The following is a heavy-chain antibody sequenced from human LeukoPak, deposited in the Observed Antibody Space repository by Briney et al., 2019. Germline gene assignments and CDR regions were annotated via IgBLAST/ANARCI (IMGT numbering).Heavy chain of an antibody. CDR2: LYNGGLT. Sequence: PGGSLRLSCAVSGFTVTTNYMSWVRQAPGKGLEWVSVLYNGGLTYYADSVKGRFAISRDNSKNTLYLQMNSLRPEDTAVYYCARGLAGTTPFDYWGQGTLVTVSS. D-gene: IGHD4-17*01. CDR1: GFTVTTNY. CDR3: ARGLAGTTPFDY. V-gene: IGHV3-53*01. J-gene: IGHJ4*02.